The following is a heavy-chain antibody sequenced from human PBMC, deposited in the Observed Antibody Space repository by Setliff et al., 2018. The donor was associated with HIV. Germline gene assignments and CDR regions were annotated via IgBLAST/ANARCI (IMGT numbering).Heavy chain of an antibody. CDR1: GFSFNTYA. V-gene: IGHV3-30*04. CDR3: AKTYYFDNSGYWSAFDI. CDR2: IPFDGSGA. J-gene: IGHJ3*02. Sequence: GGSLRLSCAASGFSFNTYAMHWVRQAPGKGLEWVAVIPFDGSGAFYGDSVKGRFTISRDNSKNTLYLQLNRLQTEDTAVYYCAKTYYFDNSGYWSAFDIWGQGTMVTVSS. D-gene: IGHD3-22*01.